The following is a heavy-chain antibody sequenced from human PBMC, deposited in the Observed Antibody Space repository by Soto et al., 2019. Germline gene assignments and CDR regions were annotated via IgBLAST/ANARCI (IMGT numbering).Heavy chain of an antibody. V-gene: IGHV1-69*01. CDR1: RGTFSRYA. CDR3: ARDNGGGAPQSPYYYHGMDV. Sequence: SVKVSCKASRGTFSRYAISWVRQAPGQGLEWMGGIIPIFGTANYAQKFQGRATSTAAESTSTANMELSSLRSEARAVYQCARDNGGGAPQSPYYYHGMDVWGQGTTVTVSS. CDR2: IIPIFGTA. J-gene: IGHJ6*02. D-gene: IGHD4-17*01.